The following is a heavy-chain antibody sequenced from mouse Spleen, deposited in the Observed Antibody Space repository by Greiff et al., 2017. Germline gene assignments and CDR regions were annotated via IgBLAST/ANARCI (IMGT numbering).Heavy chain of an antibody. CDR1: GFTFSSYA. J-gene: IGHJ2*01. D-gene: IGHD1-1*02. V-gene: IGHV5-9-3*01. CDR2: ISSGGSYT. CDR3: ARHGVATDYFDY. Sequence: EVKVVESGGGLVKPGGSLKLSCAASGFTFSSYAMSWVRQTPEKRLEWVATISSGGSYTYYPDSVKGRFTISRDNAKNTLHLQMSSLRSEDTAMYYCARHGVATDYFDYWGQGTTLTVSS.